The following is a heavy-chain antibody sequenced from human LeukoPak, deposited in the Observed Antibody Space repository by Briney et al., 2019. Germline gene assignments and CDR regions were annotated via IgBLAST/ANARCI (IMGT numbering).Heavy chain of an antibody. J-gene: IGHJ4*02. V-gene: IGHV3-11*01. CDR3: ARDVLRFLEWLPYFDY. CDR2: ISSSGSTI. D-gene: IGHD3-3*01. CDR1: GFTFSDYY. Sequence: GGSLRLSCAASGFTFSDYYMRWIRQAPGKGLEWVSYISSSGSTIYYADSVKGRFTISRDNAKNSLYLQMNSLRAEDTAVYYCARDVLRFLEWLPYFDYWGQGTLVTVSS.